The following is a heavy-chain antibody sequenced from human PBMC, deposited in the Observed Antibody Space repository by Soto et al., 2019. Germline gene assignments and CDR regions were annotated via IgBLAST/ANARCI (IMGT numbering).Heavy chain of an antibody. Sequence: QVQLVQSGAEVKKPGASVKVSCKTSGFNFSNYGYTWVRQAPGQGLEWVGCIRAFSGRKDYAPKFQGRVTLTADTSTSTAYMELGSLTSDDTAVYYCARTSSTANFEGWGQGTLVTVSS. CDR1: GFNFSNYG. V-gene: IGHV1-18*01. J-gene: IGHJ4*02. D-gene: IGHD1-26*01. CDR3: ARTSSTANFEG. CDR2: IRAFSGRK.